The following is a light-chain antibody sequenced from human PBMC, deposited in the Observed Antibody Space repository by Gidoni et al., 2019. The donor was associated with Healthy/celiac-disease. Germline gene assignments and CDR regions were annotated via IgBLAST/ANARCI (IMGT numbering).Light chain of an antibody. Sequence: QMTQSPSSLSASVGDIVTITCRASQSISSYLNWEQQKPGKAPKLLIYAASSLQSGVPSRFSGSGSGTDFTLTISSLQPEDFSTYYCQQSYSTPLTFXGXTKVEIK. CDR2: AAS. V-gene: IGKV1-39*01. CDR1: QSISSY. CDR3: QQSYSTPLT. J-gene: IGKJ4*01.